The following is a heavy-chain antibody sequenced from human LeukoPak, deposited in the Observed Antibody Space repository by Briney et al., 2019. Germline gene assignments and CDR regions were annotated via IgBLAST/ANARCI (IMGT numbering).Heavy chain of an antibody. J-gene: IGHJ4*02. CDR3: ARDRLWFGELFV. D-gene: IGHD3-10*01. V-gene: IGHV3-53*01. CDR1: GFTVSSNY. CDR2: IYSGGTT. Sequence: GGSLRLSCAASGFTVSSNYMSWVRQAPGKGLEWVSVIYSGGTTYYADSVKGRFTISRDNSKNTLYLQMNSLGAEDTAVYYCARDRLWFGELFVWGQGALVTVSS.